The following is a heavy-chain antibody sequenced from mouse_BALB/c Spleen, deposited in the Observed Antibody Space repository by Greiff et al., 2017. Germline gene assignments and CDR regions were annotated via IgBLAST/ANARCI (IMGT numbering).Heavy chain of an antibody. CDR2: IDPENGDT. Sequence: EVKLVESGAELVRSGASVKLSCTASGFNIKDYYMHWVKQRPEQGLEWIGWIDPENGDTEYAPKFQGKATMTADTSSNTAYLQLSSLTSEDTAVYYCNAGGYGSSYDAMDYWGQGTSVTVSS. J-gene: IGHJ4*01. CDR3: NAGGYGSSYDAMDY. CDR1: GFNIKDYY. V-gene: IGHV14-4*02. D-gene: IGHD1-1*01.